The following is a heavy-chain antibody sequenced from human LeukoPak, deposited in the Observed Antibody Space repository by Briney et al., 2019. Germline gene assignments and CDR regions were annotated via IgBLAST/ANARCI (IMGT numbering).Heavy chain of an antibody. V-gene: IGHV3-23*01. J-gene: IGHJ4*02. D-gene: IGHD2-8*02. CDR3: ATYRQVLLPFES. Sequence: GGSLRLSCAASGFTFSTFAMIWVRQPPGKGLEWVSSIFPSGGEIHYADSVRGRFTISRVNSKSTLSLQMNSLRAEDTAIYYCATYRQVLLPFESWGQGTLVTVSS. CDR2: IFPSGGEI. CDR1: GFTFSTFA.